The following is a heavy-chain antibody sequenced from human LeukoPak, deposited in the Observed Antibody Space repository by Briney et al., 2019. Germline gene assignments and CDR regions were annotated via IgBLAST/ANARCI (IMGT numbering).Heavy chain of an antibody. CDR2: NNWNGGST. CDR3: ARDKFDIVVVTAIYHYYYMDV. CDR1: GFTFDDYG. D-gene: IGHD2-21*02. V-gene: IGHV3-20*04. Sequence: GGSLRLSCAASGFTFDDYGMSWVRQAPGKGLEWVSGNNWNGGSTGYADPVKGRFTISRDNAKNSLYLQMNSLRAEDTAVYYCARDKFDIVVVTAIYHYYYMDVWGKGTTVTVSS. J-gene: IGHJ6*03.